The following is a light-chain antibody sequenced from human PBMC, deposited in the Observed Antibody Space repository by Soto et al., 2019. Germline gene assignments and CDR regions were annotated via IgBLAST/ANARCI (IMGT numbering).Light chain of an antibody. CDR2: GAS. CDR3: QQYGSSLLFT. CDR1: QSVSSSY. Sequence: EIVLTQSPGTLSLSPGERATLSCRASQSVSSSYLAWYQQKPGQAPRLLIYGASSRATGIPDRFSGSGSGTDFTHTISRLEPEDFAVYYCQQYGSSLLFTFGPGTKVDI. J-gene: IGKJ3*01. V-gene: IGKV3-20*01.